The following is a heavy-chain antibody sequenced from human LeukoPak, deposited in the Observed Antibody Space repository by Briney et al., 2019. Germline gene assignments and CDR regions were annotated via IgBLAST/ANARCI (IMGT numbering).Heavy chain of an antibody. J-gene: IGHJ4*02. V-gene: IGHV3-30*18. CDR1: GFTFSSYG. CDR2: ISYDGSNK. Sequence: PGGSLRLSCAASGFTFSSYGMPWVRQAPGKGLEWVAVISYDGSNKYYADSVKGRFTISRDNSKNTLYLQMNSLRAEDTAVYYCAKDIDYWGQGTLVTVSS. CDR3: AKDIDY.